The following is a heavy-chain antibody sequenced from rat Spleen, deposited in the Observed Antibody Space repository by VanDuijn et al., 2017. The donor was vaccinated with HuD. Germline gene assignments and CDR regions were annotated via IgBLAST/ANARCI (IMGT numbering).Heavy chain of an antibody. V-gene: IGHV5-22*01. CDR3: TRDRYGGSAYNWFAY. CDR2: IRHDGTST. Sequence: EVQLVESGGGLVQPGRSMKLSCAASGFTFSNYDMAWVRRAPKKGLEWVATIRHDGTSTNYGDSVKGRFTISRDSAKSTLYLQMNSLRSEDTATYYCTRDRYGGSAYNWFAYWGQGTLVTVSS. CDR1: GFTFSNYD. D-gene: IGHD1-11*01. J-gene: IGHJ3*01.